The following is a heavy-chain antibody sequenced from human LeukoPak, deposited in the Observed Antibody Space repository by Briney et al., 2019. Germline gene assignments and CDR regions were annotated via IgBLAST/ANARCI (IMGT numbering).Heavy chain of an antibody. D-gene: IGHD3-22*01. CDR1: GFTFKNYA. CDR3: ARRGYSDSSGYDY. J-gene: IGHJ4*02. Sequence: AGGSLRFSCATSGFTFKNYAMNWVRQAPGKGLEWVSSISGDSSDIYYADSVMGRSTISRDNAKNSVHLQINSLRAEDTAIYYCARRGYSDSSGYDYWGQGTLVTVSS. V-gene: IGHV3-21*01. CDR2: ISGDSSDI.